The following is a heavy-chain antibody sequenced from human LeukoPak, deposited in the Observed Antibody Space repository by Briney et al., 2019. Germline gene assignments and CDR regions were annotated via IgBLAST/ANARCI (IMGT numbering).Heavy chain of an antibody. CDR3: ARHLGGGPAATPFDY. Sequence: PGESLKISCKGSGYSFSGYWIGRVRQMPGKGLEWMGIIYPGDSDTRYSPSFQGQVTISADKSISTAYLQWSSLKASDTAMYYCARHLGGGPAATPFDYWGQGTLVTVSS. V-gene: IGHV5-51*01. D-gene: IGHD2-2*01. J-gene: IGHJ4*02. CDR2: IYPGDSDT. CDR1: GYSFSGYW.